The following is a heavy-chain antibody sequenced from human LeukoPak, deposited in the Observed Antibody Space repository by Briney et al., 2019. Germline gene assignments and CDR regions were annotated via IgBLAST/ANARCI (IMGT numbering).Heavy chain of an antibody. CDR2: ISSSSSTI. D-gene: IGHD5-18*01. CDR3: AREAGYGLFSDYYYYYGMDA. J-gene: IGHJ6*02. V-gene: IGHV3-48*01. Sequence: GGSLRLSCAASGFTFSSYSMNWVRQAPGKGLEWVSYISSSSSTIYYADSVKGRFTISRDNAKNSLYLQMNSLRAEDTAVYYCAREAGYGLFSDYYYYYGMDAWGQGTTVTVSS. CDR1: GFTFSSYS.